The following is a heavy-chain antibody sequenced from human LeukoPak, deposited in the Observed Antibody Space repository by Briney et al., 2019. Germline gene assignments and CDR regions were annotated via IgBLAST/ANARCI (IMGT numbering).Heavy chain of an antibody. Sequence: SETLSLTCAVYGGSFSGYYWSWIRQPPGKGLEWIGYIYYSGSTNYNPSLKSRVTISVDTSKNQFSLKLSSVTAADTAVYHCARGSESDSDNWFDPWGQGTLVTVSS. D-gene: IGHD2-21*01. CDR3: ARGSESDSDNWFDP. J-gene: IGHJ5*02. CDR2: IYYSGST. CDR1: GGSFSGYY. V-gene: IGHV4-59*01.